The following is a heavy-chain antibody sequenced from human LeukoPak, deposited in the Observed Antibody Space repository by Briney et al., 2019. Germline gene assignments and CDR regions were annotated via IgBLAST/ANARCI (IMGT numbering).Heavy chain of an antibody. CDR1: GFTFNTYA. Sequence: GGSLRLSCAASGFTFNTYAMSWVRQAPGKGLEWVAAVSGSGAGTYYADSVKGRFTISRDNAKNSLYLQMNSLRAEDTAVYYCAREVKDSNYYYYMDVWGKGTTVTVSS. CDR3: AREVKDSNYYYYMDV. D-gene: IGHD4-11*01. V-gene: IGHV3-23*01. J-gene: IGHJ6*03. CDR2: VSGSGAGT.